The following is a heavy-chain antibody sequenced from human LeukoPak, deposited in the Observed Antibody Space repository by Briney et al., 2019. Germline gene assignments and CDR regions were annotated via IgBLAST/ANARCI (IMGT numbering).Heavy chain of an antibody. D-gene: IGHD1-26*01. CDR3: ARDSYSGSYSYFDY. J-gene: IGHJ4*02. CDR1: GFTFSSYS. Sequence: GGSLRLSCAASGFTFSSYSMNWVRQAPGKGLEWVSYISSSGSTIYYADSVKGRFTISRDNAKNSLYLQMNSLRAEDTALYYCARDSYSGSYSYFDYWGQGTLVTVSS. V-gene: IGHV3-48*04. CDR2: ISSSGSTI.